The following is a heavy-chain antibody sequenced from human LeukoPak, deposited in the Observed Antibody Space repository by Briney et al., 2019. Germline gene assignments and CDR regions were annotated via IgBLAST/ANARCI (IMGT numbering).Heavy chain of an antibody. Sequence: RSGGSLRLSCAASGFTFSSYGMSWVRQAPGKGLEWVANIKQDGSEKNSVDSVKGRFTISRDNAKNSLYLQMNSLRVEDTAVYYCARDRYSSSWGQGTLVTVSS. D-gene: IGHD6-13*01. CDR3: ARDRYSSS. CDR1: GFTFSSYG. V-gene: IGHV3-7*01. J-gene: IGHJ4*02. CDR2: IKQDGSEK.